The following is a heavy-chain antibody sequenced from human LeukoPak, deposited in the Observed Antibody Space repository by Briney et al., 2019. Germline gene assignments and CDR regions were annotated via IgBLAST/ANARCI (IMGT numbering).Heavy chain of an antibody. J-gene: IGHJ3*02. D-gene: IGHD2-2*01. Sequence: PGGSLRLSCAASGFPFDYYAMNWVRQAPGKGLEWVSATGASGHSTYYADSVKGRFTISRDNSKTTLYLQMNSLRAEDTAVYYCARGLSTVNDALDIWGQGTMVTVYS. CDR2: TGASGHST. V-gene: IGHV3-23*01. CDR1: GFPFDYYA. CDR3: ARGLSTVNDALDI.